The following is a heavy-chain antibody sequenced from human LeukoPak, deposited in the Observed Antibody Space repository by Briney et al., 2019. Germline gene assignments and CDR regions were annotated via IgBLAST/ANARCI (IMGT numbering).Heavy chain of an antibody. V-gene: IGHV3-30-3*01. CDR3: ARGPYGDS. D-gene: IGHD4-17*01. CDR2: ISYDGSNR. Sequence: GGSLRLSCAASGFTFSNYAMYWVRQAPGKGLEWVAVISYDGSNRYYADSVKGRFTISRDNPKDTLYLQMNSLRVEDTAVYYCARGPYGDSWGQGTPVTVSS. J-gene: IGHJ4*02. CDR1: GFTFSNYA.